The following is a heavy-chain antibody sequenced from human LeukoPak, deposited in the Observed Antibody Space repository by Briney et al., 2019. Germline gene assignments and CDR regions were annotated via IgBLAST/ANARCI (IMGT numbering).Heavy chain of an antibody. CDR3: ARRCSSSSCPFEY. V-gene: IGHV5-10-1*01. CDR2: IDPSDSYT. Sequence: GESLKISCKGSGYSFTSYWISRVRQMPGKGLEWMGRIDPSDSYTNYSPSFQGHVTISADKSISTAYLQWSSLKASDTAMYYCARRCSSSSCPFEYWGQGTLVTISS. CDR1: GYSFTSYW. J-gene: IGHJ4*02. D-gene: IGHD2-2*01.